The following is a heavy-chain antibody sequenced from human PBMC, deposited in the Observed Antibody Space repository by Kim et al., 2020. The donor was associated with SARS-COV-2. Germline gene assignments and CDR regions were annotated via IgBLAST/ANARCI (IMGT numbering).Heavy chain of an antibody. V-gene: IGHV3-53*04. J-gene: IGHJ3*01. CDR1: GFTVSSNY. Sequence: GGSLRLSCAASGFTVSSNYMSWVRQAPGKGLEWVAVIYTDGNAKYADSVKGGFSISRNNSKNTLYLQMKSLRAEDTAVYYCASGSSGLNAFVFWGQGAMV. CDR3: ASGSSGLNAFVF. D-gene: IGHD3-22*01. CDR2: IYTDGNA.